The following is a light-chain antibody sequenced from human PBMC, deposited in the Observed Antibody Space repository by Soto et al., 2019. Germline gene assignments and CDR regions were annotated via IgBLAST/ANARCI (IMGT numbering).Light chain of an antibody. V-gene: IGLV2-14*01. CDR3: SSYTTNNSLV. J-gene: IGLJ2*01. Sequence: QSALTQPASVSGSPGQSITISCSGTSSDVGAYDYVSWYQQHPGKAPKVMIYEVTNRPSGVSNRFSGSKSGNTASLTISGLQAEDEADYYCSSYTTNNSLVFGGGTKLTVL. CDR2: EVT. CDR1: SSDVGAYDY.